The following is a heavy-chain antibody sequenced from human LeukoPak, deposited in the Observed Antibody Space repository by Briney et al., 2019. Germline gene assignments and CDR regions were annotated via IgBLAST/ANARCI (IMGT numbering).Heavy chain of an antibody. CDR3: ARVYGPIDY. CDR2: MNPKSGNS. V-gene: IGHV1-8*01. J-gene: IGHJ4*02. D-gene: IGHD2-8*01. Sequence: ASVKVSCKTSGYTFTTYDNNWVRQATGQGLEWMGWMNPKSGNSGYAQKFQGRVTMTRDTSISTAYMELSSLTSEDTAVYYCARVYGPIDYWGQGTLVTVSS. CDR1: GYTFTTYD.